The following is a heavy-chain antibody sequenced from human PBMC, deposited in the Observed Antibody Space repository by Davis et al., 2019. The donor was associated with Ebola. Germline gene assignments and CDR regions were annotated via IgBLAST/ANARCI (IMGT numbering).Heavy chain of an antibody. CDR3: AGSFASTTPWEGYFDF. Sequence: GESLKISCAASGFTFSRYWMSWVRQAPGKGLEWVANINLDGSEKYYVDSVKGRFTISRDNAKNTLFLQMNSLRADDTAVYFCAGSFASTTPWEGYFDFWGQGTLVTVSS. D-gene: IGHD1-26*01. CDR2: INLDGSEK. J-gene: IGHJ4*02. V-gene: IGHV3-7*01. CDR1: GFTFSRYW.